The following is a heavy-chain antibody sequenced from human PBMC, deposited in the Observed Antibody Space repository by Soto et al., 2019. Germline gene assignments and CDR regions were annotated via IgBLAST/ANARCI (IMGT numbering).Heavy chain of an antibody. V-gene: IGHV4-59*08. CDR1: GGSISSYY. D-gene: IGHD6-6*01. Sequence: SETLSLTCTVSGGSISSYYWSWIRQPPGKGLEWIGYIYYSGSTNYNPSLKSRVTISVDTSKNQFSLKLSSVTAADTAVYYCARHWSIAAYPYYYYYYMDVWGKGTTVTVSS. CDR2: IYYSGST. CDR3: ARHWSIAAYPYYYYYYMDV. J-gene: IGHJ6*03.